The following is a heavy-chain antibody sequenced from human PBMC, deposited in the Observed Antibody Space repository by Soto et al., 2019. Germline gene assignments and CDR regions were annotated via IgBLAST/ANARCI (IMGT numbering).Heavy chain of an antibody. Sequence: EVQLLESGGGLVQPGGSLRLSCKASGFSFSDYAMTWVRQAPGKGLEWVSGIGGSGRTTYYADSVKGRFTISKDNSKNMLYLEMNSLRAEDTAVYYCVKNYIQLYFGGQGTLVTVSS. CDR2: IGGSGRTT. CDR3: VKNYIQLYF. V-gene: IGHV3-23*01. J-gene: IGHJ4*02. D-gene: IGHD5-18*01. CDR1: GFSFSDYA.